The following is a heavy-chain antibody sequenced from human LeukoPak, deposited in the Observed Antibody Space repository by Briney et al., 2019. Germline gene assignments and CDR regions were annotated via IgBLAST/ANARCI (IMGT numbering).Heavy chain of an antibody. CDR3: AKTTDEVGAVDY. D-gene: IGHD1-26*01. CDR1: GFTFSSYW. CDR2: INSDGSST. V-gene: IGHV3-74*01. J-gene: IGHJ4*02. Sequence: GGSLRLSCAASGFTFSSYWMHWVRRAPGKGLVWVSRINSDGSSTNYADSVKGRFTISRDNAKNTLYLQMSSLRPEDTAVYYCAKTTDEVGAVDYWGQGTLVTVSS.